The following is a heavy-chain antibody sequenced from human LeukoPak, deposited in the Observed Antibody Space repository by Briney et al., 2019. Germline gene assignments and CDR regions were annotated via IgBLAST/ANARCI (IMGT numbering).Heavy chain of an antibody. J-gene: IGHJ2*01. V-gene: IGHV3-48*03. CDR2: ISSSGSTI. CDR3: ARDDSSSSGHFDL. CDR1: GFTFSSYE. D-gene: IGHD6-13*01. Sequence: GGSLRLSCAASGFTFSSYEMNWVRQAPGKGLEWVSSISSSGSTIKYADSVKGRLTISRDNANSSLYLQIYSLRDEDTAVYYCARDDSSSSGHFDLWGRGTLVTVSS.